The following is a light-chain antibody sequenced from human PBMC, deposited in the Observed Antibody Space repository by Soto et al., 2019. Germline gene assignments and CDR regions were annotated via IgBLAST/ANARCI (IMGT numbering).Light chain of an antibody. CDR1: QSASSDY. J-gene: IGKJ3*01. Sequence: EIVLTQSPGTLSLSPGERATVACRASQSASSDYLAWYQQKPGQAPRLLIYGASTRATGIPDRFSGSGSGTDFTLTISRLEPEDFAVYYCQQYGSSPSFGPGTKVDIK. CDR2: GAS. V-gene: IGKV3-20*01. CDR3: QQYGSSPS.